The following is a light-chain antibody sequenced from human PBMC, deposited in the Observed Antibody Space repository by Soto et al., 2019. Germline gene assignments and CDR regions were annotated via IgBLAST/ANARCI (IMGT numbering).Light chain of an antibody. CDR1: QSVSSN. V-gene: IGKV3-15*01. Sequence: EIVMTQSPATLSVSPGERATLSCRASQSVSSNLAWYQQKPGQAPRLLIYGASPRATGIPARVSGSGSGTNFTLTISSLQSEDFAVYYCQQYNNGPRTLGKGTKVNIK. CDR2: GAS. J-gene: IGKJ1*01. CDR3: QQYNNGPRT.